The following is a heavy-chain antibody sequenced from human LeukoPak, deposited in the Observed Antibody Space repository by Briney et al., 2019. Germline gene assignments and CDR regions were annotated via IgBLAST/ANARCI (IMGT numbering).Heavy chain of an antibody. CDR1: GFTFSDYY. Sequence: PGGSLRLSCVASGFTFSDYYMSWIRQPAGKGLEWIGRIYTSGSTNYNPSLKSRVTMSVDTSKNQFSLKLSSVTAADTAVYYCARDREIFGVPRDAFDIWGQGTMVTVSS. D-gene: IGHD3-3*01. J-gene: IGHJ3*02. CDR3: ARDREIFGVPRDAFDI. V-gene: IGHV4-4*07. CDR2: IYTSGST.